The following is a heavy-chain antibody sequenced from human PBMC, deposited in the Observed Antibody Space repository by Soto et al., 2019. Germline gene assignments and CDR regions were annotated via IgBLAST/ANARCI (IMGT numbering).Heavy chain of an antibody. CDR1: GFTFDDYA. J-gene: IGHJ4*02. Sequence: EVQLVESGGGLVQPGRSLRLSCAAFGFTFDDYAMHWVRQAPGKGLEWVSGISWNSGSIGYADSVKGRFTISRDNAKNSLYLQMNSLRAEDTALYYCAKGRGDSGYYSLFDYWGQGTLVTVSS. CDR2: ISWNSGSI. D-gene: IGHD3-22*01. V-gene: IGHV3-9*01. CDR3: AKGRGDSGYYSLFDY.